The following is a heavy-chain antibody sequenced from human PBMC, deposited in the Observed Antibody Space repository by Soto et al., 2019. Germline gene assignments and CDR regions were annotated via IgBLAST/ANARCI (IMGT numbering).Heavy chain of an antibody. Sequence: QVQLVESGGGVVQPGQSLRLSCAASGFTVSNYGMHWVRQAPGKGLEWVAVIWKDGNNKYYRDSVKGRFTFSRDNSKNTLEVQMSSLRGEGRAVYYSARGEAWTDGAFDIWGQGTMVTVSS. D-gene: IGHD5-12*01. CDR2: IWKDGNNK. CDR3: ARGEAWTDGAFDI. V-gene: IGHV3-33*01. CDR1: GFTVSNYG. J-gene: IGHJ3*02.